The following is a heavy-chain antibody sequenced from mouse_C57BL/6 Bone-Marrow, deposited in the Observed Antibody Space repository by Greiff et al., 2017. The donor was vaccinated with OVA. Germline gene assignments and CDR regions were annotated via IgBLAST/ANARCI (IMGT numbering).Heavy chain of an antibody. D-gene: IGHD1-1*01. J-gene: IGHJ3*01. V-gene: IGHV14-4*01. CDR2: IDPENGDT. CDR1: GFNITDDY. Sequence: VQLQQSGAELVRPGASVKLSCTASGFNITDDYMHWVKQRPEQGLEWIGWIDPENGDTEYASKFQGKATITADTSSNTAYLQLSSLTSEDTAVYYCTTEATVVAPAYWGQGTLVTVSA. CDR3: TTEATVVAPAY.